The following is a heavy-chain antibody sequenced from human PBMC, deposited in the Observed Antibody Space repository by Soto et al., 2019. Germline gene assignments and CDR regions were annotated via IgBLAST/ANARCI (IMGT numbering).Heavy chain of an antibody. D-gene: IGHD2-2*01. CDR3: ARGDVIVVPAAYRFLYDYNGMDV. Sequence: SETLSLTCAVHGGSFSGYFWTWIRQSPDKGLEWIGEIDHSGSTNYNPSLRSRLTMSVDKSNNQLFLKLTSVTAADTGLYFCARGDVIVVPAAYRFLYDYNGMDVWGQGTTVTVSS. CDR1: GGSFSGYF. J-gene: IGHJ6*02. CDR2: IDHSGST. V-gene: IGHV4-34*01.